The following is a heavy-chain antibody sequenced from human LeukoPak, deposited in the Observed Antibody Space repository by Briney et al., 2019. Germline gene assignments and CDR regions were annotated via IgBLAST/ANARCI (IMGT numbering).Heavy chain of an antibody. Sequence: SETLSLTCTVSGGSISSGGYHWSWIRQHPGKGLEWIGYIYYSGSTYYNPSLKSRVTISVDTSKNQFSLKLSSVTAADTAVYYCARASSGKDYWGQGTLVTVSS. J-gene: IGHJ4*02. CDR1: GGSISSGGYH. CDR2: IYYSGST. D-gene: IGHD6-19*01. CDR3: ARASSGKDY. V-gene: IGHV4-31*03.